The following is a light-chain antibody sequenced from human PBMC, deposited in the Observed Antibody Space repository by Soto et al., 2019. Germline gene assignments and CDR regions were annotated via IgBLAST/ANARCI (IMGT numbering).Light chain of an antibody. CDR1: SSDVGGYNY. CDR3: SSYTTSDTWV. Sequence: QSVLTQPASVSGSPGQSITISCTGTSSDVGGYNYVSWYQQHPGQVPKLTIYEVTNRPSGVSSRFSGSKSGNTASLTISGLQAEDEADYYCSSYTTSDTWVFGGGTKLTVL. V-gene: IGLV2-14*01. J-gene: IGLJ3*02. CDR2: EVT.